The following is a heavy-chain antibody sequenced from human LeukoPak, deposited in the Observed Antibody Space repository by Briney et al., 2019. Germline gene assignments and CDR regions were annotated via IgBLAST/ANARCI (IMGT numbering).Heavy chain of an antibody. J-gene: IGHJ4*02. CDR3: ARGRGYNYYFDY. V-gene: IGHV1-46*01. Sequence: GGSVKVSCKASGYTFTSYYMHWVRQAPGQGGEWMGIINPSGGSTSYAQKLQGRVTMTRDTSTSTVYMELSSLRSEDTAVYYCARGRGYNYYFDYWGQGTLVTVSS. D-gene: IGHD5-24*01. CDR2: INPSGGST. CDR1: GYTFTSYY.